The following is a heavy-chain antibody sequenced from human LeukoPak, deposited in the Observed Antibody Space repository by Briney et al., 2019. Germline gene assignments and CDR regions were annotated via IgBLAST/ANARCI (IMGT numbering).Heavy chain of an antibody. CDR1: GASVSRGSYY. D-gene: IGHD6-13*01. CDR3: ARLRIWQQLEGAQKGKKNWFDP. CDR2: IYTSGST. J-gene: IGHJ5*02. V-gene: IGHV4-61*02. Sequence: PSETLSLTCTVSGASVSRGSYYWNWIRQPAGKGLEWIGRIYTSGSTNYNPSLKSRFTISLDTSKNRFSLKLSSVTAADTAVYYCARLRIWQQLEGAQKGKKNWFDPWGQGTLVTVSS.